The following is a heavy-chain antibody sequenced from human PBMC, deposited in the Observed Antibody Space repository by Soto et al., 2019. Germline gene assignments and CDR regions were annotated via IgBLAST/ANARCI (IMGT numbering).Heavy chain of an antibody. CDR2: MNPNSGNT. D-gene: IGHD5-12*01. J-gene: IGHJ6*03. CDR1: GYTFTSYD. Sequence: QVQLVQSGAEVKKPGASVKVSCKASGYTFTSYDINWVRQATGQGLEWMGWMNPNSGNTCYAQKFQGRVTITRHTSKSTAYMELNSLRDEDTAVDYRPRGLYRGYATHYYYYYYRHVWGKGTTVSVS. V-gene: IGHV1-8*01. CDR3: PRGLYRGYATHYYYYYYRHV.